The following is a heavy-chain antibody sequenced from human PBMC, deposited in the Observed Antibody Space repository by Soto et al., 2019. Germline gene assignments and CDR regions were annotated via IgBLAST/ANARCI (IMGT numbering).Heavy chain of an antibody. V-gene: IGHV3-33*01. Sequence: GGSLRLSCAASGFTFSSYGMHWVRQAPGKGLEWVAVIWYDVSNKYYADSVKGRFTISRDNSKNTLYLQMNSLRAEDTAVYYCARDLNLVVPPAIQGTYYYYGMDVWGQGTTVTVSS. CDR2: IWYDVSNK. D-gene: IGHD2-2*01. CDR3: ARDLNLVVPPAIQGTYYYYGMDV. CDR1: GFTFSSYG. J-gene: IGHJ6*02.